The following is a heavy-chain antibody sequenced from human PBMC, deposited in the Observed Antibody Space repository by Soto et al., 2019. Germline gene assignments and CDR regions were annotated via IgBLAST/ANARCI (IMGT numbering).Heavy chain of an antibody. D-gene: IGHD3-3*01. CDR1: GYTFTSYD. CDR3: ARRKNDFWSGYAP. Sequence: QVQLVQSGAEVREPGASVKVSCKASGYTFTSYDINWVRQATGQGLEWMGWMNPNSGNTGYAQKFQGRATMTRNTSLNTAYMELSSLRSEDTAVYYCARRKNDFWSGYAPWGQGTLVTVSS. CDR2: MNPNSGNT. J-gene: IGHJ5*02. V-gene: IGHV1-8*01.